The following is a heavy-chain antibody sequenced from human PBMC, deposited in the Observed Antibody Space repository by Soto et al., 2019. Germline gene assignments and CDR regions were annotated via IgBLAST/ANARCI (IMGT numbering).Heavy chain of an antibody. CDR2: MNPNNGNA. J-gene: IGHJ4*02. V-gene: IGHV1-8*01. Sequence: ASVKVSCKASGFTFITYDFSWVRQAAGQGLEWMGWMNPNNGNAGFAQKFRGRINMTRNTSISTAYLELSSLRSDDSAVYFCARRRERSGPYYLDIWGQGTQVTVS. CDR3: ARRRERSGPYYLDI. CDR1: GFTFITYD.